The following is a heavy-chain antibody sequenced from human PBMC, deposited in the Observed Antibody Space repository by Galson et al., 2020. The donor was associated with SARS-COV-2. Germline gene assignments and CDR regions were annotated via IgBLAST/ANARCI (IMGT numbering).Heavy chain of an antibody. D-gene: IGHD3-10*02. Sequence: DSVKGRFTISRDNSKNTLYLQMNSLRAEDTAVYYCAGEITMLYGMDVWGQGTMVTVSS. CDR3: AGEITMLYGMDV. V-gene: IGHV3-30*07. J-gene: IGHJ6*02.